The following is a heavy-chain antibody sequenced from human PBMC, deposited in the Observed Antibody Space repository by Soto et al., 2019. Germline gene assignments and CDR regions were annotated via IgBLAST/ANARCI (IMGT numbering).Heavy chain of an antibody. CDR2: INPNSGGT. CDR1: GYTFTGYY. J-gene: IGHJ6*03. CDR3: ARGRGYDGHYYYDMDV. V-gene: IGHV1-2*04. Sequence: ASVKVSCKASGYTFTGYYMHWVRQAPGQGLEWMGWINPNSGGTNYAQKFQGWVTMTRDTSISTAYMELSRLRSDDTAVYYCARGRGYDGHYYYDMDVWGKGTTVTVSS. D-gene: IGHD5-12*01.